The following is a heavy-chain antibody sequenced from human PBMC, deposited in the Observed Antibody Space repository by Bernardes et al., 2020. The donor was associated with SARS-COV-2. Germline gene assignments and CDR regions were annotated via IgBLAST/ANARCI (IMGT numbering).Heavy chain of an antibody. J-gene: IGHJ4*02. V-gene: IGHV3-30-3*01. D-gene: IGHD5-12*01. CDR1: EFTFSSFV. CDR2: ISYVGNDK. Sequence: GGSLRLSCAAYEFTFSSFVMHWVRQAPGKGLEWLAAISYVGNDKYYAESVKGRFTISRDNSKNTLFLQMNSLTPEDTAVYYCVAVRLLSGYDDFDYWGRGTLVAVSS. CDR3: VAVRLLSGYDDFDY.